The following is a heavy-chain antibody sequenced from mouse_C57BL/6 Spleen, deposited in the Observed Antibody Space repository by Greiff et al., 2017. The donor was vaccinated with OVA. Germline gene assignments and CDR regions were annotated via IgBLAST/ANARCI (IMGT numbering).Heavy chain of an antibody. Sequence: EVKLVESGGGLVKPGGSLKLSCAASGFTFSDYGMHWVRQAPEKGLEWVAYISSGSSTIYYADTVKGRFTISRDNAKNTLFLQMTSLRSEDTAMYYCARRTIVTHYYAMDYWGQGTSVTVSS. D-gene: IGHD2-5*01. J-gene: IGHJ4*01. CDR1: GFTFSDYG. V-gene: IGHV5-17*01. CDR3: ARRTIVTHYYAMDY. CDR2: ISSGSSTI.